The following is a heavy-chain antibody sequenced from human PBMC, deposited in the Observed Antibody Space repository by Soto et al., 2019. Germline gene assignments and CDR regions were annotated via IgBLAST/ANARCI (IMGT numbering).Heavy chain of an antibody. CDR2: INHSGST. CDR3: GRGRRGRNCFDP. J-gene: IGHJ5*02. V-gene: IGHV4-34*01. Sequence: SETLSLTCAVYGGSFSGYYWSWIRQPPGKGLEWIGEINHSGSTNYNPSLKSRVTISVDTSKNQFSLKLSSVTAADTAVYYCGRGRRGRNCFDPWGQETLVTVSS. CDR1: GGSFSGYY.